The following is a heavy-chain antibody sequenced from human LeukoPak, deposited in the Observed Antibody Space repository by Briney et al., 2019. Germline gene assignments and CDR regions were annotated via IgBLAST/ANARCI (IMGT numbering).Heavy chain of an antibody. J-gene: IGHJ4*02. CDR1: GFTFTNAW. D-gene: IGHD5-24*01. CDR2: ISTSASSI. CDR3: VRVKGGWLGEKTYDY. Sequence: GGSLRLSCTVSGFTFTNAWMSWVRQTPGKGLEWLAYISTSASSIDYADSVKGRFTVSRDNGKNSLFLQMNSLRAEDTAIYYCVRVKGGWLGEKTYDYLGQGTLVTVSP. V-gene: IGHV3-11*01.